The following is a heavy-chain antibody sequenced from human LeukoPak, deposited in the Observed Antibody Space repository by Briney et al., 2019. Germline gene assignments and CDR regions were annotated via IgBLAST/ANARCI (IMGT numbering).Heavy chain of an antibody. V-gene: IGHV3-21*01. CDR1: GFTFSSYS. J-gene: IGHJ5*02. CDR3: ARDKRNAYIWFAP. CDR2: ISSSSSDI. D-gene: IGHD1-1*01. Sequence: SGGSLRLSCAASGFTFSSYSMNCVRHAPGKGLEWVSSISSSSSDIYYADSVKGRFTISRDNANTSLYLQMNSMRAEDTAVYYGARDKRNAYIWFAPWGQGTLVTVPS.